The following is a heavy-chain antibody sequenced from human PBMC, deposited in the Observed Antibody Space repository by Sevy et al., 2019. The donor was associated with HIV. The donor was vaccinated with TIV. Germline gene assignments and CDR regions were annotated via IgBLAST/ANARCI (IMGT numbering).Heavy chain of an antibody. J-gene: IGHJ3*02. D-gene: IGHD5-12*01. CDR3: TGVRRDGYNRPDAFDI. CDR2: ISSSGSNK. Sequence: GGSLRLSCAASGFTFSDYYMSWIRQAPGKGLEWVSYISSSGSNKYYADSVKGRFTISRDNAKNSLYLQMNSLRAEDTAVYYCTGVRRDGYNRPDAFDIWGQGTMVTVSS. V-gene: IGHV3-11*01. CDR1: GFTFSDYY.